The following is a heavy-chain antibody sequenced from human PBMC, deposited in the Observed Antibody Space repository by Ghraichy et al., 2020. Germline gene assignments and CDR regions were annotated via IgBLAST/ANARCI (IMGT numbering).Heavy chain of an antibody. Sequence: GSLNISCAASGFTFSSYAMSWVRQALGKGLEWVSAISGSGGSTYYADSVKGRFTISRDNSKNTLYLQMNSLRAEDTAVYYCAKGYYYDSSGYYSLVDYWGQGTLVTVSS. CDR2: ISGSGGST. CDR3: AKGYYYDSSGYYSLVDY. D-gene: IGHD3-22*01. V-gene: IGHV3-23*01. J-gene: IGHJ4*02. CDR1: GFTFSSYA.